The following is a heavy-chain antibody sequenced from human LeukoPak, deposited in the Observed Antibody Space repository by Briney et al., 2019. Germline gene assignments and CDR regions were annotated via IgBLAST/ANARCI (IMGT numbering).Heavy chain of an antibody. Sequence: GGSLRLSCAASGFTFSSYTMNWVRQAPGKGLEWVSGICSSGGNTYYADSVKGRFTISRDNSRNTLFLQMNSLRAEDTAVYYCAKDFESVVPYYGSGTDYWGQGILVTVSS. CDR2: ICSSGGNT. D-gene: IGHD3-10*01. V-gene: IGHV3-23*01. CDR1: GFTFSSYT. CDR3: AKDFESVVPYYGSGTDY. J-gene: IGHJ4*02.